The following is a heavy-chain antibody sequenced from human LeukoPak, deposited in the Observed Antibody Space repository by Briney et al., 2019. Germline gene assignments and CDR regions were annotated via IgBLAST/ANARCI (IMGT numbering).Heavy chain of an antibody. D-gene: IGHD3-3*01. CDR3: ARMYYDFWSGYYENYMDV. Sequence: SETLSLTCTVSGGSISSHYWSWIRQPPGKGLEWIGYIYYSGSTNYNPSLKSRVTISVDTSKNQFSLKLSSVTAADTAVYYCARMYYDFWSGYYENYMDVWGKGTTVTVSS. V-gene: IGHV4-59*11. CDR1: GGSISSHY. J-gene: IGHJ6*03. CDR2: IYYSGST.